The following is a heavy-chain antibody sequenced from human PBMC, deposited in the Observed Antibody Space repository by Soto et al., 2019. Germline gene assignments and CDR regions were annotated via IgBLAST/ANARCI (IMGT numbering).Heavy chain of an antibody. CDR1: GFTFSSYA. CDR3: AKDPPGLVIVQRSYYFDY. Sequence: GGSLRLSCAASGFTFSSYAMSWVRQAPGKGLEWVSAISGSGGSTYYADSVKGRFTISRDNSKNTRYLQMNSLRAEDTAVYYCAKDPPGLVIVQRSYYFDYWGQGTLVTVSS. D-gene: IGHD3-9*01. CDR2: ISGSGGST. V-gene: IGHV3-23*01. J-gene: IGHJ4*02.